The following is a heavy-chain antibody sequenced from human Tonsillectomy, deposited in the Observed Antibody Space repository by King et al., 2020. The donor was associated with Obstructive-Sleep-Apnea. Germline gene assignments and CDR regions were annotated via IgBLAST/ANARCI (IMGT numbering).Heavy chain of an antibody. CDR2: IYHSGST. V-gene: IGHV4-38-2*02. Sequence: VQLQESGPGLVKPSETLSLTCTVSGYSISSGYYWGWIRQPPGKGLEWIGSIYHSGSTYYNPSLKSRVTISVDTSKNQFSLKLSSVSAADTAVYYCAREKRVAGTPRDFDYWGQGTLVTVSS. CDR3: AREKRVAGTPRDFDY. CDR1: GYSISSGYY. D-gene: IGHD6-19*01. J-gene: IGHJ4*02.